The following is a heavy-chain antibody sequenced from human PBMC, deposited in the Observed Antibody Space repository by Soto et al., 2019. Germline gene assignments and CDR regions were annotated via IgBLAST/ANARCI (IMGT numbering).Heavy chain of an antibody. V-gene: IGHV3-30-3*01. D-gene: IGHD2-15*01. Sequence: TGGSLRLSCAASGFTFRNHAMHWVRQAPGTGLECLAVIAYDGSNAFYRDSVKGRFTVSRDNSKNTLYLHMDSLRSEDTGVYYCARGDREDILVVGGARQGEYGIEIWGQGTTVTVSS. CDR1: GFTFRNHA. CDR2: IAYDGSNA. CDR3: ARGDREDILVVGGARQGEYGIEI. J-gene: IGHJ6*02.